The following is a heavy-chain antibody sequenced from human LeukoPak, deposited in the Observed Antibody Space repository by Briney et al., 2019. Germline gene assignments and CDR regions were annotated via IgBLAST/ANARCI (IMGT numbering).Heavy chain of an antibody. D-gene: IGHD5-18*01. CDR2: ISGSGGST. Sequence: PGGSLRLSCAASGFTFSSYAMSWVRQAPGKGLEWVSAISGSGGSTYYADSVKVRFTISRDNSKNTLYLQMNSLRAEDTAVYYCAKEGAGYSYGRNPFDYWGQGTLVTVSS. J-gene: IGHJ4*02. V-gene: IGHV3-23*01. CDR3: AKEGAGYSYGRNPFDY. CDR1: GFTFSSYA.